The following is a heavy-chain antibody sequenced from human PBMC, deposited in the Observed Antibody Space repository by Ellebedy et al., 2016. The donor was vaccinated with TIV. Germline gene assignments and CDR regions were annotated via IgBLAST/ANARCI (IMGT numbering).Heavy chain of an antibody. Sequence: GESLKISXAASGFTFSNYWMTWVRQAPGKGLEWVANMRQDGNEKYYVDSVKGRFTISRDNAKASLYLQMNSLRAEDTAVYYCATDTRGYFDLWGQGTLVTVSS. CDR1: GFTFSNYW. CDR3: ATDTRGYFDL. CDR2: MRQDGNEK. J-gene: IGHJ4*02. V-gene: IGHV3-7*01. D-gene: IGHD3-10*01.